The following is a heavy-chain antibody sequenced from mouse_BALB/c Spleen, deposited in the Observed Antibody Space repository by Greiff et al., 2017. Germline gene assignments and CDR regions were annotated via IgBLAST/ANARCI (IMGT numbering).Heavy chain of an antibody. CDR2: ISSGGST. J-gene: IGHJ2*01. V-gene: IGHV5-6-5*01. D-gene: IGHD1-1*01. CDR3: ARDYGSSYV. Sequence: EVQLVESGGGLVKPGGSLKLSCAASGFTFSSYAMSWVRQTPEKRLEWVASISSGGSTYYPDSVKGRFTISRDNARNILYLQMSSLRSEDTAMYYCARDYGSSYVWGQGTTLTVSS. CDR1: GFTFSSYA.